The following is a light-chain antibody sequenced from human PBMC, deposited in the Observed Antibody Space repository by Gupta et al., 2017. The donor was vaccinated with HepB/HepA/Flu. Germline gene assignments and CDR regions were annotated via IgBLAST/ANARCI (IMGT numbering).Light chain of an antibody. Sequence: EIVLTQSPATLSVSPGERATLSCRASQSVSNYLAWYQQKPGQAPRLLIHDASNRATGIPARFSGSGSGTGFTLTISSLEPEDFAVYYCQQRSNWPWTFGQGTKVEIK. J-gene: IGKJ1*01. CDR1: QSVSNY. CDR3: QQRSNWPWT. CDR2: DAS. V-gene: IGKV3-11*01.